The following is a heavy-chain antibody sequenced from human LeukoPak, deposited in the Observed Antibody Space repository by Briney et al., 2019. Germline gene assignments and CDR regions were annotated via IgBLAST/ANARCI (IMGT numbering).Heavy chain of an antibody. CDR1: GGSFSGYY. V-gene: IGHV4-34*01. CDR3: ARGCSSTSCYAQGDY. Sequence: SETLSLTCAVYGGSFSGYYWSWIRQPPGKGPEWIGEINHSGSTNYNPSLKSRVTISVDTSKNQFSLKLSSVTAADTAVYYCARGCSSTSCYAQGDYWGQGTLVTVSS. D-gene: IGHD2-2*01. J-gene: IGHJ4*02. CDR2: INHSGST.